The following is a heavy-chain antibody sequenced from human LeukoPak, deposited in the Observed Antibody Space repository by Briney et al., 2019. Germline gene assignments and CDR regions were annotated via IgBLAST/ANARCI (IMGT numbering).Heavy chain of an antibody. CDR1: GGSISSYY. Sequence: SETLSLTCTVSGGSISSYYWSWIRQPPGKGLEWIGYIYYGGSTNYNPSLKSRVTISVDTSKNQFSLKLSSVTAADTAVYYCARASRGFGELYRPYNWFDPWGQGTLVTVSS. CDR3: ARASRGFGELYRPYNWFDP. CDR2: IYYGGST. J-gene: IGHJ5*02. V-gene: IGHV4-59*01. D-gene: IGHD3-10*01.